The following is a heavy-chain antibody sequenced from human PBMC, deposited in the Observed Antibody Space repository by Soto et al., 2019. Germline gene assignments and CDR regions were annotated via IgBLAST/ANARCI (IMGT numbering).Heavy chain of an antibody. D-gene: IGHD2-2*01. CDR2: IWYDGSNK. J-gene: IGHJ3*02. Sequence: GGSLRLSCAASGFTFSSYGMHWVRQAPGKGLEWVAVIWYDGSNKYYADSVKGRFTISRDNSKNTLYLQMNSLRAEDTAVYYCARAGSVVVPAAADAFDIWGQGTMVT. V-gene: IGHV3-33*01. CDR3: ARAGSVVVPAAADAFDI. CDR1: GFTFSSYG.